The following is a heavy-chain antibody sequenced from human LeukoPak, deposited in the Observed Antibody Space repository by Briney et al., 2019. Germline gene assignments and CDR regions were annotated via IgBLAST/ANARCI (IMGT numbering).Heavy chain of an antibody. Sequence: AGGSLRLSCAASGFTFSSYSMNWVRQAPGKGLEWVSSISSSSSYIYYADSVKGRFTISRDNAKNSLYLQMNSLRAEDTAVYYCARWFRYSSGLDAFDIWGQGTMVTVSS. CDR1: GFTFSSYS. CDR2: ISSSSSYI. CDR3: ARWFRYSSGLDAFDI. D-gene: IGHD6-19*01. V-gene: IGHV3-21*01. J-gene: IGHJ3*02.